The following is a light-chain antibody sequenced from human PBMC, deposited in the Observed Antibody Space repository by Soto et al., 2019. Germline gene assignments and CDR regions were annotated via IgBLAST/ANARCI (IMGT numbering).Light chain of an antibody. CDR1: SSNIGNNY. J-gene: IGLJ2*01. V-gene: IGLV1-51*01. CDR3: GTWYSSLSSGV. CDR2: DNN. Sequence: QSVLTQPPSVSAAPGQKVTISCSGSSSNIGNNYVSWYQQLPGTAPKLLIYDNNKRPSGIPDRFSGSKSGTSATLGITGLQTGAEADYYCGTWYSSLSSGVFGGGTKLTVL.